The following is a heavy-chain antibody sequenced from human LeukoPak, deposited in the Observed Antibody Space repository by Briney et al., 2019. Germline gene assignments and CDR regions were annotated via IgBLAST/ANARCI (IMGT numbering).Heavy chain of an antibody. Sequence: GGSLRLSCAASGFTFSDYHINWVRQAPGKGLEWLSYISSTSTSMNYADSVRGRFAISRDNTKNSLYLQMNSLRDEDTAVYYCARVWQDNSGVDYWGQGTLVTVSS. J-gene: IGHJ4*02. V-gene: IGHV3-48*02. D-gene: IGHD2-21*01. CDR3: ARVWQDNSGVDY. CDR1: GFTFSDYH. CDR2: ISSTSTSM.